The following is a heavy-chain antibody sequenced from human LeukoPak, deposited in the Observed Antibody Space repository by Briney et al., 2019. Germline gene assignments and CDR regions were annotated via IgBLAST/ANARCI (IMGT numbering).Heavy chain of an antibody. Sequence: GGSLRLSCAASGFTFSSYGMHWVRQAPGKGLEWVAVIWYDGSNKYYADSVKGRFTISRDNSKNTLYLQMNSLRAEDTAVYYCAKGGTLRLGELSFWDYWGQGTLVTVSS. D-gene: IGHD3-16*02. CDR2: IWYDGSNK. V-gene: IGHV3-33*06. CDR3: AKGGTLRLGELSFWDY. CDR1: GFTFSSYG. J-gene: IGHJ4*02.